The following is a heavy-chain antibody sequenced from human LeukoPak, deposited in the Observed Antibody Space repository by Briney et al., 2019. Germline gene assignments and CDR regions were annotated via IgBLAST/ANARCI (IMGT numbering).Heavy chain of an antibody. CDR1: GFTFSDHY. Sequence: GGSLRLSCAASGFTFSDHYMDWVRQAPGKGLEWVGRTRNKANSYTTEYAASVKGRFTISRDDSKNSPYLQMNSLKTEDTAVYYCATARIVGASNFDYRGQGTLVTVSS. J-gene: IGHJ4*02. V-gene: IGHV3-72*01. CDR3: ATARIVGASNFDY. D-gene: IGHD1-26*01. CDR2: TRNKANSYTT.